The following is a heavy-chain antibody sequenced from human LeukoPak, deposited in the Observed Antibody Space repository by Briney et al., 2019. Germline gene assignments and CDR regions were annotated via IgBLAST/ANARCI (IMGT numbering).Heavy chain of an antibody. D-gene: IGHD4-23*01. CDR2: ISSSSSYI. CDR3: AKDFNFYAGNPGY. Sequence: PGGSLRLSCAASGFTFSSYSMNWVRQAPGKGLEWVSSISSSSSYIYYADSVKGRFTISRDNAKNSLYLQMNSLRAEDTAVYYCAKDFNFYAGNPGYWGQGTLVTVSS. CDR1: GFTFSSYS. V-gene: IGHV3-21*04. J-gene: IGHJ4*02.